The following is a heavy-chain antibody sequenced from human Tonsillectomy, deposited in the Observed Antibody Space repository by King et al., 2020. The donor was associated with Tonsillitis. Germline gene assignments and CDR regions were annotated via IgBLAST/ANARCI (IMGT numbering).Heavy chain of an antibody. V-gene: IGHV3-23*04. CDR2: ISGGGGGT. J-gene: IGHJ6*02. CDR1: GFTFRGYA. D-gene: IGHD3-3*01. CDR3: AKDRDFWSPHGMDV. Sequence: VQLVESGGGLIQPGGSLKLSCAASGFTFRGYAMGWVPRAPGRGLGWVSGISGGGGGTYNATSVRGRFAISRDNSKNTLYLQMNSLRVEDTAVYYCAKDRDFWSPHGMDVWGQGTTVTVSS.